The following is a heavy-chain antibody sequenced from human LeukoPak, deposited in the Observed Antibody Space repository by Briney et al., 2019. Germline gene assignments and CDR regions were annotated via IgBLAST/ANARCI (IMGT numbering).Heavy chain of an antibody. CDR2: IRDDGSNK. J-gene: IGHJ6*03. V-gene: IGHV3-30*02. Sequence: GGSLRLSCAASGFTFRTYGMHWVRLAPGKGLEWVAFIRDDGSNKYHADSVKGRFAISRDNSKNTLYLQMNSLRAEDTAVYYCAKDLSYYYYYYMDVWGKGTTVTVSS. CDR1: GFTFRTYG. CDR3: AKDLSYYYYYYMDV.